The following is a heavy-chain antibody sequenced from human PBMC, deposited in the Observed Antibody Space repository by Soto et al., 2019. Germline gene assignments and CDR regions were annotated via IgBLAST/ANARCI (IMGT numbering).Heavy chain of an antibody. V-gene: IGHV1-46*01. CDR1: GDTFTDYY. CDR2: VNPSGGHT. J-gene: IGHJ4*02. CDR3: ARGGHVVVVTAALDY. D-gene: IGHD2-21*02. Sequence: QVQMVQSGAEVKKPGAAVKVSCKASGDTFTDYYIHWVRQAPGQGLEWMGTVNPSGGHTTYAQHFLGRMTMTRDTSTSTLYMELTSLTSEDTAVYYCARGGHVVVVTAALDYWGQVTLVTVSS.